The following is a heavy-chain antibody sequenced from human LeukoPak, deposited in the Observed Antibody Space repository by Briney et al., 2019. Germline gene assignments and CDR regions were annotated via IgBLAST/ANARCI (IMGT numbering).Heavy chain of an antibody. CDR1: GFTFSSYA. CDR2: ISGSGGST. Sequence: GGSLRLSCAASGFTFSSYAMSWVRQAPGKGLERVSAISGSGGSTYYADSVKGRFTISRDNSKNTLYLQMNSLRAEDTAVYYCAKPSTWVQLWSAEWGQGTLVTVSS. D-gene: IGHD5-18*01. J-gene: IGHJ4*02. CDR3: AKPSTWVQLWSAE. V-gene: IGHV3-23*01.